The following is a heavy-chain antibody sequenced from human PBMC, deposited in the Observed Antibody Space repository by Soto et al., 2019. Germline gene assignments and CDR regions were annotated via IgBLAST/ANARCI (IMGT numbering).Heavy chain of an antibody. Sequence: GPSVKVSCKVSGYTLTELSMHWVRQAPGKGLEWMGGFDPEDGETIYAQKFQGRVTMTEDTSTDTAYMELSSLRSEDTAVYYCATDRATMVRGAYYYYGMDVWGQGTTVTVSS. CDR3: ATDRATMVRGAYYYYGMDV. CDR1: GYTLTELS. D-gene: IGHD3-10*01. CDR2: FDPEDGET. J-gene: IGHJ6*02. V-gene: IGHV1-24*01.